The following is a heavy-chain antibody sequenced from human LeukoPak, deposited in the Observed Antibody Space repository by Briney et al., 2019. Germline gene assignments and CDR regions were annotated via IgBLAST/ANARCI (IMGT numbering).Heavy chain of an antibody. D-gene: IGHD3-9*01. CDR1: RFTFSSYA. Sequence: GGSLRLSCAASRFTFSSYAMSWVRQAPGKGLEWVSIISGSGGTTYYADSVKGRFTISRDNSKNTLYLQMSSLRAEDTAVYYCVKRDLLTHTGALDIWGQGTMVTVSS. V-gene: IGHV3-23*01. CDR2: ISGSGGTT. J-gene: IGHJ3*02. CDR3: VKRDLLTHTGALDI.